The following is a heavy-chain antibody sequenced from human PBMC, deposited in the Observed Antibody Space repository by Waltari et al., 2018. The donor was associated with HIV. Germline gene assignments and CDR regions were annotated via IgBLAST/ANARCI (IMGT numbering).Heavy chain of an antibody. J-gene: IGHJ6*02. Sequence: ASGKGLEWGGRMRSKANSYATAYAASVKGRFTISRDDSKNTAYLQMNSLNTEDTAVYYCTRQGGDIYYYYYGMDVWGQGTTVTVSS. V-gene: IGHV3-73*01. CDR3: TRQGGDIYYYYYGMDV. D-gene: IGHD3-10*01. CDR2: MRSKANSYAT.